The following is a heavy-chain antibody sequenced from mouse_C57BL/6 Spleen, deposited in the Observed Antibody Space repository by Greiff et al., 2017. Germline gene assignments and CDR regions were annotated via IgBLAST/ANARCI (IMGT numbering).Heavy chain of an antibody. CDR1: GFTFSSYA. CDR3: ARERSYSNYSFAY. CDR2: ISDGGSYT. V-gene: IGHV5-4*01. Sequence: DVQLVESGGGLVKPGGSLKLSCAASGFTFSSYAMSWVRQTPEKRLEWVATISDGGSYTYYPDNVKGRFTISRDNAKNNLYLQMSHLKSEDTAMYYCARERSYSNYSFAYWGQGTLVTVSA. J-gene: IGHJ3*01. D-gene: IGHD2-5*01.